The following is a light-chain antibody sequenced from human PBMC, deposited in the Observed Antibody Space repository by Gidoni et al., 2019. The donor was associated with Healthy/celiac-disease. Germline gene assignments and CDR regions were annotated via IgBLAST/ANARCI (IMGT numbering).Light chain of an antibody. CDR1: QSIISY. J-gene: IGKJ4*01. CDR3: QQSYSTSPLT. Sequence: DIQLTQSPSSLSASVGDRVTITCRASQSIISYLNWYQQKPGKAPKLLIYAASSLQSGVPSRFSGSGSGTDFTLTISSLQPEDFATYYCQQSYSTSPLTFGGGTKVEIK. CDR2: AAS. V-gene: IGKV1-39*01.